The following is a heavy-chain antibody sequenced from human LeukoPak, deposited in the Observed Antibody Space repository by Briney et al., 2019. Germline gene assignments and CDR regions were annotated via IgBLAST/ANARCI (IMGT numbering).Heavy chain of an antibody. J-gene: IGHJ6*02. CDR1: GGSISSYY. CDR3: ARGSSSWYLSAVNYYYYGMDV. V-gene: IGHV4-59*01. D-gene: IGHD6-13*01. CDR2: IYYSGST. Sequence: PSETLSLTCTVSGGSISSYYWSWIRQPPGKGLEWIGYIYYSGSTNYNPSLKSRVTISVDTSKNQFSLKLSSVTAADTAVCYCARGSSSWYLSAVNYYYYGMDVWGQGTTVTVSS.